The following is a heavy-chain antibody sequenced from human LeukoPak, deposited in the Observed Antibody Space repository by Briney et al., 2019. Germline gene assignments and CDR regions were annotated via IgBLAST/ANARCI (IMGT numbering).Heavy chain of an antibody. CDR2: IYTSGST. J-gene: IGHJ5*02. CDR1: GGSISSYY. CDR3: ARLLVVTHTWFDP. V-gene: IGHV4-4*09. Sequence: PSETLSLTCTVSGGSISSYYWSWIRQPPGKGLEWIGYIYTSGSTNYNPSLKSRVTISVDTSKNQFSLKLSSVTAADTAVYYCARLLVVTHTWFDPWGQGTLATVSS. D-gene: IGHD4-23*01.